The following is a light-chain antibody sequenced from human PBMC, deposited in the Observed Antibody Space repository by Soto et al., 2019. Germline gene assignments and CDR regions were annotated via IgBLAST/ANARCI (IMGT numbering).Light chain of an antibody. CDR3: QSYDSSLSVV. J-gene: IGLJ2*01. Sequence: QSVLTQPPSESGAPGQRVTISCTGSSSNIGAGYDVHWYQQLPGTAPKLLIYVNSNRPSGVPDRFSGSKSGSSASLAITGLQAEDEPDYYCQSYDSSLSVVFGGGTKVTLL. CDR1: SSNIGAGYD. V-gene: IGLV1-40*01. CDR2: VNS.